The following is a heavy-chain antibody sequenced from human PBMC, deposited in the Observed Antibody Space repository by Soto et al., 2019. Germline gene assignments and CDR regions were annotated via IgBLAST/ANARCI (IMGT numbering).Heavy chain of an antibody. CDR3: ARGAPLDSSNWFLDF. D-gene: IGHD6-13*01. CDR2: IDPSGGTT. V-gene: IGHV1-46*04. Sequence: QAQLMQSGAEVKKPGASVRVSCKVSGYTFTSDHIHWVRQAPGQGLEWMGIIDPSGGTTNSARMLQGRVSMTRDTSTSTVYLELSSLTSHDTAVYYCARGAPLDSSNWFLDFWGHGTLVTVSS. J-gene: IGHJ5*01. CDR1: GYTFTSDH.